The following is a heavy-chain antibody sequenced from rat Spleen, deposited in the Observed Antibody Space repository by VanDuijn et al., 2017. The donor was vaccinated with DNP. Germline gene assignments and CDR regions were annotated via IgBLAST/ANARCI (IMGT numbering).Heavy chain of an antibody. CDR1: GFNFNDYW. CDR2: INKDSRTI. J-gene: IGHJ2*01. D-gene: IGHD1-11*01. Sequence: EVKLVESGGGLVQPGGSLKLSCAASGFNFNDYWMGWVRQAPGKGLDWIGDINKDSRTINYSPSLKDKFTISRDNAQNTLYLQMSTLGSEDTATYYCSRGPNYGGYSDYFDCWGQGVIVTVSS. CDR3: SRGPNYGGYSDYFDC. V-gene: IGHV4-2*01.